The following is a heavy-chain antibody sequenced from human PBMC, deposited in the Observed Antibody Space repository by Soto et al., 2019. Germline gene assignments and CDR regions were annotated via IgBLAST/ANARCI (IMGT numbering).Heavy chain of an antibody. CDR1: GFSLSTSGMC. J-gene: IGHJ6*02. D-gene: IGHD3-10*01. CDR3: ARTPYYYGSGFQAGMDV. V-gene: IGHV2-70*01. CDR2: IDWDDDK. Sequence: ASGPTLVNPTQTLTLTCTFSGFSLSTSGMCVSWIRQPPGKALEWLALIDWDDDKYYSTSLKTRLTISKDTSKNQVVLTMTNMDPVDTATYYCARTPYYYGSGFQAGMDVWGQGTTVTVSS.